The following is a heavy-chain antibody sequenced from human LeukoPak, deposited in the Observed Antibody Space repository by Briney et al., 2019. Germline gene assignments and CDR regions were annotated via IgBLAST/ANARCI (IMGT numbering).Heavy chain of an antibody. J-gene: IGHJ5*02. CDR1: GGSISSYY. CDR2: IYYSGST. CDR3: ARAGSSSGWSLTWGNWIDP. V-gene: IGHV4-59*01. D-gene: IGHD6-19*01. Sequence: SETLSLTCTVSGGSISSYYWSWIRQPPGKGLEWIGYIYYSGSTNYNPSLKSRVTISVDTSKNQFSLKLSSVTAADTAVYYCARAGSSSGWSLTWGNWIDPWGQGTLVTVSS.